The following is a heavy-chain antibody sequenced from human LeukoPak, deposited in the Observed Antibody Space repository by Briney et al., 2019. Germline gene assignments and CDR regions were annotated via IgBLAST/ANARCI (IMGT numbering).Heavy chain of an antibody. J-gene: IGHJ6*02. V-gene: IGHV1-2*02. CDR1: GYTFTGYY. CDR3: ARDRYYDFWSGYYTLDYYGMDV. D-gene: IGHD3-3*01. Sequence: ASVKVSCKASGYTFTGYYMRWVRQAPGQGLEWMGWINPNSGGTNYAQKFQGRVTMTRDTSISTAYMELSRLRSDDTAVYYCARDRYYDFWSGYYTLDYYGMDVWGQGTTVTVSS. CDR2: INPNSGGT.